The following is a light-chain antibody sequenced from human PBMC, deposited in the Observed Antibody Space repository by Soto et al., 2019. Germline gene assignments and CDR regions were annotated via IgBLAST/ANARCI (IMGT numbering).Light chain of an antibody. CDR1: QSVSNN. V-gene: IGKV3-15*01. Sequence: EIVITQSPATLSVSPGETATLSCRASQSVSNNVAWYQQKPGQAPRLLILGASTRATGIPARFSGSGSGTEFTLSISSLQSEDFAVYYGQQYNDWPPKITFGQGTRLEIK. CDR3: QQYNDWPPKIT. CDR2: GAS. J-gene: IGKJ5*01.